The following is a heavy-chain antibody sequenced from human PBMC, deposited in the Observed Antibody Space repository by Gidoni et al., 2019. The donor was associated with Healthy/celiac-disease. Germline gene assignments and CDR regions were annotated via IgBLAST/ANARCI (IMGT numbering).Heavy chain of an antibody. V-gene: IGHV3-33*01. CDR1: GFTFSSYG. J-gene: IGHJ6*02. D-gene: IGHD3-3*01. CDR3: ARDEGYDFWSGFRGLYYYYGMDV. Sequence: QVQLVASGGGVVQPGRSLRLSCAASGFTFSSYGMHWVRQAPGKGLEWVAVIWYDGSNKYYADSVKGRFTISRDNSKNTLYLQMNSLRAEDTAVYYCARDEGYDFWSGFRGLYYYYGMDVWGQGTTVTVSS. CDR2: IWYDGSNK.